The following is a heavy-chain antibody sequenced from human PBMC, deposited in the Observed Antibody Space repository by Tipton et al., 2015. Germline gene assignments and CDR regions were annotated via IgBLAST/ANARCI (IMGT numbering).Heavy chain of an antibody. V-gene: IGHV4-4*02. CDR3: ARAYDYGDSPPGPLGY. CDR1: GGSISSSNW. CDR2: IYQSGNT. Sequence: TLSLTCAVSGGSISSSNWWTWVRQPPGKGLEWIGEIYQSGNTNYNPSLKSRVTISADKSKNQFSLILTSVTAADTAVYYCARAYDYGDSPPGPLGYWGQGTLVTVSS. D-gene: IGHD4-17*01. J-gene: IGHJ4*02.